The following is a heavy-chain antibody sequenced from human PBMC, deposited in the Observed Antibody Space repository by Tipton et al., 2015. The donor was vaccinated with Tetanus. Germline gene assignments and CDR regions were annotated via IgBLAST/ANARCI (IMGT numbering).Heavy chain of an antibody. CDR3: ASRGAYCGGDCYPSTNANNWFDP. CDR2: INHSGST. Sequence: TLSLTCAVYGGSFSGYYWSWIRQPPGKGLEWIGEINHSGSTNYNPSLKSRVTISVDTSKNQISLKLSSVTAADTAVYYCASRGAYCGGDCYPSTNANNWFDPWGQGTLVTVSS. J-gene: IGHJ5*02. CDR1: GGSFSGYY. V-gene: IGHV4-34*01. D-gene: IGHD2-21*02.